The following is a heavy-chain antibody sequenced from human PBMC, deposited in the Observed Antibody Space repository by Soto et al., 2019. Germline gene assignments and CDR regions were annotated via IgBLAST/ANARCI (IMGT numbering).Heavy chain of an antibody. Sequence: QVQLVQSGAEVMKPGSSVKVSCKASGGTFSSYAISWVRQAPGQGIEWMGGIIPFFATTNYAQRFQGRLTITANDATRTADMELRSLRSEDTAVYYGARVGYSTNYGLAVWGQGTTVYVSS. CDR2: IIPFFATT. CDR1: GGTFSSYA. J-gene: IGHJ6*02. CDR3: ARVGYSTNYGLAV. D-gene: IGHD6-13*01. V-gene: IGHV1-69*01.